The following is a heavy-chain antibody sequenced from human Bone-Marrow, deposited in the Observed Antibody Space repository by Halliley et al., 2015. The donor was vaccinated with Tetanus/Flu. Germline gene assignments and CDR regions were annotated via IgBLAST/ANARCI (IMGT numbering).Heavy chain of an antibody. J-gene: IGHJ4*02. CDR2: LSSRGST. Sequence: YLSSRGSTYYNPPLNGRVTISLDPSNRQFSLTLASVTAADTAMYYCARGASGYYDNSAYYYFDFWGQGTLVTVSS. CDR3: ARGASGYYDNSAYYYFDF. V-gene: IGHV4-31*02. D-gene: IGHD3-22*01.